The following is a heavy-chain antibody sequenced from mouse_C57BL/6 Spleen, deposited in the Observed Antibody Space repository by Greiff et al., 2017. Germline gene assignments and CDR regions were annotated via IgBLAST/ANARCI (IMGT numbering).Heavy chain of an antibody. CDR3: TPDPPWFAY. J-gene: IGHJ3*01. Sequence: VHVKQSGAELVRPGASVKLSCTASGFNIKDDYMHWVKQRPEQGLEWIGWIDPENGDTEYAAKFQGKATITADTSSNTAYLQLSSLTSEDSAVYYCTPDPPWFAYWGQGTLVTVSA. V-gene: IGHV14-4*01. CDR2: IDPENGDT. CDR1: GFNIKDDY.